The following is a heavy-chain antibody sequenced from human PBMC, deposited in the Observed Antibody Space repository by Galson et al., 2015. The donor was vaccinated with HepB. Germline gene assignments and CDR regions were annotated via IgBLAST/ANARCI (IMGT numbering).Heavy chain of an antibody. D-gene: IGHD3/OR15-3a*01. CDR1: GFTFSGYA. CDR2: ISYDGSNK. CDR3: ARDRTVPDGMDV. Sequence: SLRLSCAASGFTFSGYAMHWVRQAPGKGLEWVAVISYDGSNKYYADSVKGRFTISRDNSKNTLYLQMNSLRAEDTAVYYCARDRTVPDGMDVWGQGTTVTVSS. V-gene: IGHV3-30*04. J-gene: IGHJ6*02.